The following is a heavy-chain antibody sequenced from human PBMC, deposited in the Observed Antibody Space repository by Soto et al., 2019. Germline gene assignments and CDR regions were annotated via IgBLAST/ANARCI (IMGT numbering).Heavy chain of an antibody. CDR2: IIPIFGTA. Sequence: VASVKVSCKASGGTFSSYAISWVRQAPGQGLEWMGGIIPIFGTANYAQKFQGRVTITADESTSTAYMELSSLRSEDTAVYYCARDSEFSPNWFDPWGQGTLVTVSS. CDR3: ARDSEFSPNWFDP. V-gene: IGHV1-69*13. J-gene: IGHJ5*02. CDR1: GGTFSSYA. D-gene: IGHD3-3*01.